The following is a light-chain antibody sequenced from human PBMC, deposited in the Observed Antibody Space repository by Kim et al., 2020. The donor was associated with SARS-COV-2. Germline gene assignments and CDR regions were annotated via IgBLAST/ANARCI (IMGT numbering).Light chain of an antibody. J-gene: IGLJ3*02. CDR2: DVN. V-gene: IGLV2-11*01. CDR1: SSDVGTYNY. CDR3: CSYAGRYTWV. Sequence: QSALTQPRSVSGSPGQSVTISCTGTSSDVGTYNYVSWYQQHPGKAPKLMIYDVNKRPSGVPDRFSGSKSGNTASLTISGLQAEDEADYYCCSYAGRYTWVFGGGTQLTVL.